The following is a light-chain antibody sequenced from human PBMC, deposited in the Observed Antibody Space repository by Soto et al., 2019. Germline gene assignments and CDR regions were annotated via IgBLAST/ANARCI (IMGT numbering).Light chain of an antibody. V-gene: IGKV1-39*01. Sequence: DIQMTQSPSSLSASVGDRVTITCRASQTVSVYLNWYRQEPGKAPKLLIFSASTLQSGVPPRFSGSGSGTDFTLTISNLQPEDFATYYCQQSHSTPFTFGPGTKVDVK. J-gene: IGKJ3*01. CDR2: SAS. CDR1: QTVSVY. CDR3: QQSHSTPFT.